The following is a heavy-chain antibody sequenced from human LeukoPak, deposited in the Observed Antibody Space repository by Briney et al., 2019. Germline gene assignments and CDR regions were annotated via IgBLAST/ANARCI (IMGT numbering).Heavy chain of an antibody. D-gene: IGHD5-24*01. CDR1: GFTFSTYW. V-gene: IGHV3-74*01. Sequence: GGSLRLSCAASGFTFSTYWMHWVRQAPGKGLVWVSRLNGDGSMTHYADSVKGRFTISRDNTKNMLYLQMDSLRAEDTAVYYCARDHYGYNSLDYWGQGTLVTVSS. CDR3: ARDHYGYNSLDY. J-gene: IGHJ4*02. CDR2: LNGDGSMT.